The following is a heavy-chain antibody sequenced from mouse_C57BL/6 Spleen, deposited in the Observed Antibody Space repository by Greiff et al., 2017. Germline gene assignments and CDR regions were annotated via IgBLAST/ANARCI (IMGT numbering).Heavy chain of an antibody. Sequence: VKLQESGAELVRPGASVTLSCKASGYTFTDYEMHWVKQTPVHGLEWIGAIDPETGGTAYNQKFKGKAILTADKSSSTAYMELRSLTSEDSAVYYCTRGSNYWYFDVWGTGTTVTVSS. J-gene: IGHJ1*03. CDR1: GYTFTDYE. CDR3: TRGSNYWYFDV. V-gene: IGHV1-15*01. D-gene: IGHD2-5*01. CDR2: IDPETGGT.